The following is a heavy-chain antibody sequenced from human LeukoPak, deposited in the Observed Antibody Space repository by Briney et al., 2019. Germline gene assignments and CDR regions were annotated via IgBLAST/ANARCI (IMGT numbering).Heavy chain of an antibody. CDR3: AKRGVVIRVILVGFHKEAYYFDS. J-gene: IGHJ4*02. D-gene: IGHD3-22*01. Sequence: PGGSPRLSCAASGFTFSSYAMSWVRQAPGKGLEWVAGISGSGGGTNYADSVKGRFTISKDNPKNTLYLQMNRLRAEDTAVYFCAKRGVVIRVILVGFHKEAYYFDSWGQGALVTVSS. CDR2: ISGSGGGT. V-gene: IGHV3-23*01. CDR1: GFTFSSYA.